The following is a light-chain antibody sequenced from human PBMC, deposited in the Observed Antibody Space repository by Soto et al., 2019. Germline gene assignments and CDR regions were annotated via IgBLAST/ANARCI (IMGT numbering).Light chain of an antibody. CDR1: QSVSSSY. Sequence: EIVLTQSPGTLSLCLGERATLSCRASQSVSSSYLAWYQQKPGQAPRLLIYGASSRATGIPDRFSGSGSGTDFTLTISRLEPEDFAVYYCQQYGSSPWTLGQGTKVEIK. V-gene: IGKV3-20*01. J-gene: IGKJ1*01. CDR2: GAS. CDR3: QQYGSSPWT.